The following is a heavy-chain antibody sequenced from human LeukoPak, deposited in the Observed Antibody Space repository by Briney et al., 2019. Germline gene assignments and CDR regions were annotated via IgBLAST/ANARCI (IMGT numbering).Heavy chain of an antibody. CDR3: AGVDAAMPDAFDI. D-gene: IGHD5-18*01. Sequence: GGSLRLSCAASGFTFRDYGMHWVRQAPGRGLEWVAIISYDGSNKYSADSVKGRFTISRDNSKNTLYLQMNSLRADDTAVYYCAGVDAAMPDAFDIWGQGTTVTVSS. CDR1: GFTFRDYG. CDR2: ISYDGSNK. J-gene: IGHJ3*02. V-gene: IGHV3-30*03.